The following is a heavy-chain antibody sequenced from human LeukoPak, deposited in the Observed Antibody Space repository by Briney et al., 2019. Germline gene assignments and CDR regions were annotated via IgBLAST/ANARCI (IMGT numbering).Heavy chain of an antibody. V-gene: IGHV3-33*01. Sequence: GRSLRLSCAASGFTFSSYGMHWVRQAPGKGLEWVAVIWYDGSNKYYADSVKGRFTISRDNSKNTLYLQMNSLRAEDTAVYYCARDKNYNQNSAIGGAFDIWGQGTMVTVSS. CDR3: ARDKNYNQNSAIGGAFDI. J-gene: IGHJ3*02. D-gene: IGHD3-10*01. CDR2: IWYDGSNK. CDR1: GFTFSSYG.